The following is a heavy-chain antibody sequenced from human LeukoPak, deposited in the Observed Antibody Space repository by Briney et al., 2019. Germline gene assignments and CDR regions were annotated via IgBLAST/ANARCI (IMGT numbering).Heavy chain of an antibody. Sequence: SETLSLTCAVYGGSFSGYYWSWIRQPPGKGLEWIGEINHSGSTNYNPSLKSRVTISVDTSKNQFSLKLSSVTAADTAVYYCARGNSGYDYRIKSSGWRFYYFDYWGQGTLVTVSS. CDR1: GGSFSGYY. V-gene: IGHV4-34*01. CDR2: INHSGST. CDR3: ARGNSGYDYRIKSSGWRFYYFDY. J-gene: IGHJ4*02. D-gene: IGHD5-12*01.